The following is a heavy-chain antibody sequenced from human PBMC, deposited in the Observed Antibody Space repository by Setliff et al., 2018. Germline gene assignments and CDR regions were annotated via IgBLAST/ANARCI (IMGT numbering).Heavy chain of an antibody. CDR3: ARSPPTVVVTAIQAIFDY. CDR2: INCDSGGT. J-gene: IGHJ4*02. V-gene: IGHV1-2*06. D-gene: IGHD2-21*02. Sequence: GASVKVSCKASGYSFTGYYIHWVRQAPGQGLEWMGRINCDSGGTDYAQKFQARVTMTRDTSISTAYMEMSRLRFDDTAVYYCARSPPTVVVTAIQAIFDYWGQGTLVTVSS. CDR1: GYSFTGYY.